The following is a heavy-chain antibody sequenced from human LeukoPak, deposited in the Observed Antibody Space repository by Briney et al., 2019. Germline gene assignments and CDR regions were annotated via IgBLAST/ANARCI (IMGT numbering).Heavy chain of an antibody. CDR1: GYTFTSYY. Sequence: ASVKVSCKASGYTFTSYYMHWVRQAPGQGREWMGVINPSGGRTSNAQKFQGRVTMTRDTSTSTVYMELSSLRSEDTAVYYCARGEGSYYYDISVPILGQGTMVTVSS. V-gene: IGHV1-46*03. CDR2: INPSGGRT. D-gene: IGHD3-22*01. J-gene: IGHJ3*02. CDR3: ARGEGSYYYDISVPI.